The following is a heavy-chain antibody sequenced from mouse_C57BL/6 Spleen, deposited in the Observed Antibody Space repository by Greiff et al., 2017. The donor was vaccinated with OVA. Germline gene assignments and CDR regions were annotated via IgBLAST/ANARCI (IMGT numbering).Heavy chain of an antibody. CDR2: IDPNSGGT. D-gene: IGHD2-4*01. Sequence: QVQLKQPGAELVKPGASVKLSCKASGYTFTSYWMHWVKQRPGRGLEWIGRIDPNSGGTKYNEKFKSKATLTVDKPSSTAYMQLSSLTSEDSAVYYCARAYDYDEAWFAYWGQGTLVTVSA. V-gene: IGHV1-72*01. CDR3: ARAYDYDEAWFAY. CDR1: GYTFTSYW. J-gene: IGHJ3*01.